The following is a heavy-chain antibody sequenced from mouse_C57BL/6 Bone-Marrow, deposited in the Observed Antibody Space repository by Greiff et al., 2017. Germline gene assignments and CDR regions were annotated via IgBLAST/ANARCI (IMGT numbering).Heavy chain of an antibody. CDR2: IYPGSGNT. CDR1: GYTFTDYY. Sequence: QVQLQQSGAELVRPGASVKLSCKASGYTFTDYYINWVKQRPGQGLEWIARIYPGSGNTYYNEKFKGKATLTAEKSSSTAYMQLSSLTSEDSAVYFCARSNPGLDYWGQGTTLTVSS. J-gene: IGHJ2*01. V-gene: IGHV1-76*01. CDR3: ARSNPGLDY.